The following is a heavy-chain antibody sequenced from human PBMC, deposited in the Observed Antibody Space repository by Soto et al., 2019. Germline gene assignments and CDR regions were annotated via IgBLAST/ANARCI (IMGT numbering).Heavy chain of an antibody. CDR3: ARDPSRDGYNWFDY. Sequence: LRLSCAASGFTFSSYAMRWVRQAPGKGLEWVAVISYDGSNKYYADSVKGRFTISRDNSKNTLYLQMNSLRAEDTAVYYCARDPSRDGYNWFDYWDQGTRVTVSS. J-gene: IGHJ4*02. CDR1: GFTFSSYA. D-gene: IGHD5-12*01. V-gene: IGHV3-30-3*01. CDR2: ISYDGSNK.